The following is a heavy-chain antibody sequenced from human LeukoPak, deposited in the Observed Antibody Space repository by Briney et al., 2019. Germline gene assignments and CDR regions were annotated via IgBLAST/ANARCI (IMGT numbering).Heavy chain of an antibody. D-gene: IGHD6-13*01. CDR3: ARGRRYSSSWYGY. CDR1: GGSFSGYY. Sequence: SETLSLTCAVYGGSFSGYYWSWIRQPPGKGLEWIGEINHSGSTNYNPSLKSRVTISVDTSKNQFSLKLSSVTAADTAVYYCARGRRYSSSWYGYWGQGTVVTVSS. J-gene: IGHJ4*02. CDR2: INHSGST. V-gene: IGHV4-34*01.